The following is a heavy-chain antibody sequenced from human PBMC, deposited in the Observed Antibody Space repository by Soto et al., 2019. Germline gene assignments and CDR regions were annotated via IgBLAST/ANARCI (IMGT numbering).Heavy chain of an antibody. Sequence: GGSLRLSCAASGFTFSSYGMHWVRQAPGKGLEWVAVISYDGSNKYYADSVKGRFTISRDNSKNTLYLQMNSLRAEDTAVYYCAKDNAGTYYYGMDVWGQGTTVTVSS. CDR3: AKDNAGTYYYGMDV. D-gene: IGHD1-1*01. CDR2: ISYDGSNK. V-gene: IGHV3-30*18. J-gene: IGHJ6*02. CDR1: GFTFSSYG.